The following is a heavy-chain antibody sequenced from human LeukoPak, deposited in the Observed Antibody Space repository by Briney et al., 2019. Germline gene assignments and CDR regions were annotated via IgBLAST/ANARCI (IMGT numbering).Heavy chain of an antibody. D-gene: IGHD2-2*02. J-gene: IGHJ5*02. CDR1: GGSISSSSYY. CDR3: ARVRYCSGSSCYTSWFDP. CDR2: IYYGGNT. Sequence: PSETLSLTCTVSGGSISSSSYYWGWIRQPPGKGLEWIGNIYYGGNTYYNPSLKSRVTISVDTSKNQFSLRLSSVTAADTAVYSCARVRYCSGSSCYTSWFDPWGQGTLVTVSS. V-gene: IGHV4-39*07.